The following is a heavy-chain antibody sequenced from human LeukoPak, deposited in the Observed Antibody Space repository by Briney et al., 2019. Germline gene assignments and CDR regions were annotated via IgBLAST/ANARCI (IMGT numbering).Heavy chain of an antibody. CDR1: EFTFSASW. D-gene: IGHD1-26*01. J-gene: IGHJ4*02. CDR2: IDQDGSEK. CDR3: ARAAIGGRGTLFDS. V-gene: IGHV3-7*01. Sequence: TGGSLRLSCAASEFTFSASWMSWVRQAPGKGLEWVANIDQDGSEKYYVDSVEGRFTISRDNVQNSLYLQMISLRAEDSAVYYCARAAIGGRGTLFDSWGQGTLVSVSS.